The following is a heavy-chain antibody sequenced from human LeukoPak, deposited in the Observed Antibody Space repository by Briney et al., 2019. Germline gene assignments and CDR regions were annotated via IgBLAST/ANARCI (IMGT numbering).Heavy chain of an antibody. V-gene: IGHV3-7*01. CDR1: GFTFNSYW. J-gene: IGHJ2*01. CDR2: INQQGSEN. Sequence: GGSLRLSCAASGFTFNSYWMSWVRQAPGKGLEWVANINQQGSENYYLDSVKGRFTISRDNAEYSLYLQMSSLRGEDTAVYSCARVGFCSDSSCHAAGWHFDLWGRGTLVTVSS. CDR3: ARVGFCSDSSCHAAGWHFDL. D-gene: IGHD2-15*01.